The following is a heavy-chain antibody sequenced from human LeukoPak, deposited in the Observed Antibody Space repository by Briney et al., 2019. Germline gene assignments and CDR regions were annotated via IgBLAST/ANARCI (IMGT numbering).Heavy chain of an antibody. CDR1: GFTFSSSA. CDR3: ARESYYDSSAIDY. Sequence: GSLRLSCAASGFTFSSSAMSWVRQAPGKGLEWVSAISNNGGYTYYADSVKGRFTISRDNSKNTLYLQMNSLRAEDTAVYYCARESYYDSSAIDYWGQGTLVTVSS. V-gene: IGHV3-23*01. D-gene: IGHD3-22*01. CDR2: ISNNGGYT. J-gene: IGHJ4*02.